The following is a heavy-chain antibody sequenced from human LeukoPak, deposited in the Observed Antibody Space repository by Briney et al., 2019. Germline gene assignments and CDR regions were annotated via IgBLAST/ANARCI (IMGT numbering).Heavy chain of an antibody. J-gene: IGHJ4*02. D-gene: IGHD3-22*01. CDR2: VIPIFGTA. V-gene: IGHV1-69*13. CDR3: ATRYYYDSSGYYY. Sequence: GASVKVSFKASGGTFSSYAISWGRQAPGQGLEWMGGVIPIFGTANYAQKFQGGVTITADESTSTAYMELSSLRSEDTAVYYCATRYYYDSSGYYYWGQGTLVTVSS. CDR1: GGTFSSYA.